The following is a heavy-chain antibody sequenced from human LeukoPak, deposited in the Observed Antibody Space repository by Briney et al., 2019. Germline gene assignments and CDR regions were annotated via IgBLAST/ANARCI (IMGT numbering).Heavy chain of an antibody. CDR1: GGSISSYY. V-gene: IGHV4-4*07. CDR3: ARGSSSSYYYYYGMDV. Sequence: SETLSLTCTVSGGSISSYYWSWIRQPAGKGLEWIGRIYTSGSTNYNPSLKSRVTMSVDTSKNQFSLKLSSVTAADTAVYYCARGSSSSYYYYYGMDVWGQGTTVTVSS. D-gene: IGHD6-6*01. CDR2: IYTSGST. J-gene: IGHJ6*02.